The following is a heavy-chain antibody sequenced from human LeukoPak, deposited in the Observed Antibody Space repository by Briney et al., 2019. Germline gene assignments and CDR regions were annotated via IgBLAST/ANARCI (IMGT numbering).Heavy chain of an antibody. CDR1: GDSITSGGYF. J-gene: IGHJ5*02. D-gene: IGHD3-9*01. Sequence: SETLSLTCTVSGDSITSGGYFWSWIRQHPGKDLEWIGFISYSGNTYDNPSLRSRVTISVDTTKNQFSLNLSSVTAADTAVYYCARVTGTNWFDRLGPGSPGHRSL. CDR3: ARVTGTNWFDR. V-gene: IGHV4-31*03. CDR2: ISYSGNT.